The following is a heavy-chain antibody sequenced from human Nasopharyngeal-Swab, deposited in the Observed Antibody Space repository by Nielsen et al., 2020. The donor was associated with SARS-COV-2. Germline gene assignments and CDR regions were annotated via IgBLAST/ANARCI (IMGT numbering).Heavy chain of an antibody. Sequence: GSLRLSCTVSGGSISSYYWSWIRQPPGKGLEWIGYIYYSGSTNYNTSLESRVTISVDTSKNQFSLKLSSVTAADTAVYYCARAGVGGAFDIWGQGTMVTVSS. V-gene: IGHV4-59*01. CDR1: GGSISSYY. J-gene: IGHJ3*02. CDR2: IYYSGST. D-gene: IGHD3-16*01. CDR3: ARAGVGGAFDI.